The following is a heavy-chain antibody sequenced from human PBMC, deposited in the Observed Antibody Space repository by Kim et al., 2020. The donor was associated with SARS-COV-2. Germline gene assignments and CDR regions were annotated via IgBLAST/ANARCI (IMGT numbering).Heavy chain of an antibody. CDR1: GYTLTELS. J-gene: IGHJ3*02. V-gene: IGHV1-24*01. D-gene: IGHD2-21*01. CDR3: ATDQKHSGLRDAFDI. CDR2: FDPEDGET. Sequence: ASVKVSCKVSGYTLTELSMHWVRQAPGKGLEWMGGFDPEDGETIYAQKFQGRVTMTEDTSTDTAYMELSSLRSEDTAVYYCATDQKHSGLRDAFDIWGQGTMVTVSS.